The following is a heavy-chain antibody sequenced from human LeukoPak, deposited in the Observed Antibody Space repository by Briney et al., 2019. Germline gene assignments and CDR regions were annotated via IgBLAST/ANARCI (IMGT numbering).Heavy chain of an antibody. CDR2: INPNSGGT. J-gene: IGHJ4*02. V-gene: IGHV1-2*02. Sequence: ASVKVSCKASGYTFTGYYMHWVRQAPGQGLEWMGWINPNSGGTNYAQKFQGRVTMTRDTSISTAYMELNSLRAEDTAVYYCAKAGSSYYFDYWGQGTLVTVSS. CDR1: GYTFTGYY. D-gene: IGHD2-2*01. CDR3: AKAGSSYYFDY.